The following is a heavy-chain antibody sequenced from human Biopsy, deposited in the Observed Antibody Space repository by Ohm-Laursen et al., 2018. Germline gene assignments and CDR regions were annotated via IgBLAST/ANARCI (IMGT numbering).Heavy chain of an antibody. CDR3: VKDIRRYFYGMDV. CDR1: DFTFDDYA. D-gene: IGHD3-10*01. J-gene: IGHJ6*02. V-gene: IGHV3-9*01. Sequence: SLRLSCAASDFTFDDYAMSWVRQRPGKGLEWVSGITWNSGHIAYADSVKGRFTISRDNAKNVLWLQMNSLRIDDTAMYYCVKDIRRYFYGMDVWGQGTTVTVS. CDR2: ITWNSGHI.